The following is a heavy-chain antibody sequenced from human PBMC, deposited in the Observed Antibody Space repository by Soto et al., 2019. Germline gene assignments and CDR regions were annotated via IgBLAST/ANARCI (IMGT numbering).Heavy chain of an antibody. Sequence: VGLLRRPYRTSGFKTVTLGVSRIIQASGKGLEWVVGISASGDNSYYADSVKGRFTISRDNSKGTLYLQMNNLRAEDMVLYYCADGGEWSFILVFWVQGTLVTGSS. D-gene: IGHD3-3*01. CDR1: GFKTVTLG. V-gene: IGHV3-23*01. J-gene: IGHJ4*02. CDR3: ADGGEWSFILVF. CDR2: ISASGDNS.